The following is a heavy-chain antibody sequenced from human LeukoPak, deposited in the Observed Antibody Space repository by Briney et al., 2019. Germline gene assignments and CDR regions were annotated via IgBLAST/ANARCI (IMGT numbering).Heavy chain of an antibody. D-gene: IGHD5-18*01. V-gene: IGHV3-30-3*01. CDR2: ISYDGSNK. CDR1: GFTFSSYA. Sequence: GGSLRLSCAASGFTFSSYAMHWVRQAPGKGLEWVAVISYDGSNKYYADSVKGRFTISRDNSKNTLYLQMNSLRAEDTAVYYCARDKGYSIDQWGQGTLVTVSS. J-gene: IGHJ5*02. CDR3: ARDKGYSIDQ.